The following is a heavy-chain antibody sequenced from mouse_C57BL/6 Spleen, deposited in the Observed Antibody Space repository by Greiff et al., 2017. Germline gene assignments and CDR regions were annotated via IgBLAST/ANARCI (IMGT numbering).Heavy chain of an antibody. J-gene: IGHJ2*01. CDR2: ISSGSSTI. CDR1: GFTFSDYG. V-gene: IGHV5-17*01. D-gene: IGHD1-1*01. Sequence: EVMLVESGGGLVKPGGSLKLSCAASGFTFSDYGMHWVRQAPEKGLEWVAYISSGSSTIYYADTVKGRFTISRDNAKNTLFLQMTSLRSEDTAMYYCARGSTVEDYFDYWGQGTTLTVSS. CDR3: ARGSTVEDYFDY.